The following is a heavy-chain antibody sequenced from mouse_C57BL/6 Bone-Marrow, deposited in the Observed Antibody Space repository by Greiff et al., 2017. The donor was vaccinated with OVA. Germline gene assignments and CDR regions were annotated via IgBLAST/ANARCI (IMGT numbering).Heavy chain of an antibody. Sequence: EVQLQQSGAELVRPGASVKLSCTASGFNIEDDCMHWVKQRPEQGLEWIGWIDPENGDTEYASKFQGKATITADTSSNTAYLQLSSLTSEDTAVYYCTAITTVVEGYWGQGTSVTVSS. J-gene: IGHJ4*01. D-gene: IGHD1-1*01. CDR1: GFNIEDDC. V-gene: IGHV14-4*01. CDR2: IDPENGDT. CDR3: TAITTVVEGY.